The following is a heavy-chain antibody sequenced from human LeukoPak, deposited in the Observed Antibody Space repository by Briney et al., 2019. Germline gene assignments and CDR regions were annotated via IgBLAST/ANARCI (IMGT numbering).Heavy chain of an antibody. J-gene: IGHJ4*02. CDR3: ARAIAGTTEY. V-gene: IGHV3-30*02. Sequence: TGGSLRLSCAASGFTLSIYGMHWVRQAPGKGLEWVAFIRYDGSNKYYADAVKGRFTISKDNSKNTLYLQMNSLRPEDTAVYYCARAIAGTTEYWGQGTLVTVSS. D-gene: IGHD1-20*01. CDR1: GFTLSIYG. CDR2: IRYDGSNK.